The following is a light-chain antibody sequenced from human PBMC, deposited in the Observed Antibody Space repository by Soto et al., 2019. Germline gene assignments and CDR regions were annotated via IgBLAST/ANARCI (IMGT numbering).Light chain of an antibody. V-gene: IGKV3-20*01. J-gene: IGKJ2*01. Sequence: EFVLTQSPGSMSLSPGESATLSCRASQSVRNNFLAWYQQIPGQAPRLLIYGASTRATGVPDRFSGSGSGTDFPLTISRLEPEEFAVYFCQQYSSSVVYTFGQGTKLEIK. CDR3: QQYSSSVVYT. CDR2: GAS. CDR1: QSVRNNF.